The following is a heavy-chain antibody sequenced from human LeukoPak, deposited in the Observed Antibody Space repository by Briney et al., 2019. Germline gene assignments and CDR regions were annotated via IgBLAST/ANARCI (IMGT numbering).Heavy chain of an antibody. CDR3: ARRRYYDSTGYLD. J-gene: IGHJ1*01. CDR2: IYYTGRT. V-gene: IGHV4-39*01. CDR1: GGYISSSSYY. D-gene: IGHD3-22*01. Sequence: SETLSLTCSVSGGYISSSSYYWGWIRQPPGKGLEWIGDIYYTGRTYYNSSLKSRLTVPIDTSKNQFSLKLASLTAADTGVYYCARRRYYDSTGYLDWGQGTRITVSS.